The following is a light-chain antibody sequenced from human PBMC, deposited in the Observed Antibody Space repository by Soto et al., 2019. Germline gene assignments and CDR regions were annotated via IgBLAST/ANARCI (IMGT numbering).Light chain of an antibody. CDR3: QQYNNWPPYT. Sequence: EIVMTQSPATLSVSPGERATLSCRASQSVSSKLAWYQQKPGQAPRLLIYGPSTRATGIPARFIGSGSGTEFFLTISSLQSEDVAVYYCQQYNNWPPYTFGQGTKLEIK. V-gene: IGKV3-15*01. CDR1: QSVSSK. CDR2: GPS. J-gene: IGKJ2*01.